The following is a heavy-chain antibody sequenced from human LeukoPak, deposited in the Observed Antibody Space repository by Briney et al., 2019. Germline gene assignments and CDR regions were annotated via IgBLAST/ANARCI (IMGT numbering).Heavy chain of an antibody. CDR1: GFTFSSSS. V-gene: IGHV3-30*18. CDR3: AKDLRGGNPPYFDY. D-gene: IGHD4-23*01. J-gene: IGHJ4*02. Sequence: PGGSLRLSCAASGFTFSSSSMNWVRQAPGRGLEGVAVISYDGSNKYYADSVKGRFTISRDNSKNTLYLQMNSLRAEDTAVYYCAKDLRGGNPPYFDYWGQGTLVTVSS. CDR2: ISYDGSNK.